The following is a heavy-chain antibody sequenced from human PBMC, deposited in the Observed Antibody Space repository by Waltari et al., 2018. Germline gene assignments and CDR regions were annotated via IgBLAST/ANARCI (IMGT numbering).Heavy chain of an antibody. V-gene: IGHV3-7*01. J-gene: IGHJ5*02. Sequence: EVQLVESGGGLVQPGGSLSLSWSASGFPLSRYWIGWVRQAAGKGLEWVANIKQDGSEKYYVDSVKGRFTISRDNAKNSLYLQMNSLRAEDTAVYYCARGRLYSGPWGQGTLVTVSS. D-gene: IGHD4-4*01. CDR3: ARGRLYSGP. CDR1: GFPLSRYW. CDR2: IKQDGSEK.